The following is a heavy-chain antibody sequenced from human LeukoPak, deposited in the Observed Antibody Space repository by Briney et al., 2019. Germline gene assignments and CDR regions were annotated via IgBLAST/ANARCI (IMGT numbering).Heavy chain of an antibody. CDR2: VDPEDGET. J-gene: IGHJ4*02. Sequence: ASVKVSCKVSGYTFTDYYMHWVQQAPGKGLEWMGLVDPEDGETIYAEKFQGRVTITAYTSTDTAYMELSSLRSEDTAVYYCATGMGSYPREYWGQGTLVTVSS. V-gene: IGHV1-69-2*01. CDR1: GYTFTDYY. D-gene: IGHD1-26*01. CDR3: ATGMGSYPREY.